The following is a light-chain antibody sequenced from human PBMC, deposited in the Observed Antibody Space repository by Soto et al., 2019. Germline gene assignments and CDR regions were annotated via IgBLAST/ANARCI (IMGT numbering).Light chain of an antibody. V-gene: IGLV2-18*02. CDR3: SSYSRSTTSVI. Sequence: QSALTQPPSVSGSPGQSVTISCTGTSSDIGYYNRVSWYQQSPDTAPKLMLYEVSNRTSGVPDRFSGSKSGNTAALTISGLQAEEEAVFFCSSYSRSTTSVIFGGGTKLTVL. J-gene: IGLJ2*01. CDR1: SSDIGYYNR. CDR2: EVS.